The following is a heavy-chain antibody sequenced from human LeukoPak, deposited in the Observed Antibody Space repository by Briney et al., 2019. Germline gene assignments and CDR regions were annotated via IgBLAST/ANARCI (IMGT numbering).Heavy chain of an antibody. CDR1: GDPISNYY. Sequence: PSETLSLTCTVSGDPISNYYWTWIRQTPGKGLEWIGNLYHSGAADYNPSLKTRVTTSVDTSKDQFSLSLRSSTAADTAVYFCARLGKTYYMDVWGTGTTVTVSS. D-gene: IGHD1/OR15-1a*01. V-gene: IGHV4-59*08. CDR3: ARLGKTYYMDV. J-gene: IGHJ6*03. CDR2: LYHSGAA.